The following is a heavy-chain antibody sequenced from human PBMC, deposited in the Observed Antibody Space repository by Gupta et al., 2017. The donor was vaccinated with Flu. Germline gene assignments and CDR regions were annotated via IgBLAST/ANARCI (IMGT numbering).Heavy chain of an antibody. Sequence: QLQLQESAPGLATPTATLSPNSTVSGDSLSPTGYYWGCVRQPPGKGLQWIGSIFHSGITYYNPSLKGRVTISIDTSKNQFSLKVTSVTAADTAVYYCARRGHSYGEFDYWGQGTLVAVSS. CDR1: GDSLSPTGYY. CDR3: ARRGHSYGEFDY. V-gene: IGHV4-39*01. CDR2: IFHSGIT. J-gene: IGHJ4*02. D-gene: IGHD5-18*01.